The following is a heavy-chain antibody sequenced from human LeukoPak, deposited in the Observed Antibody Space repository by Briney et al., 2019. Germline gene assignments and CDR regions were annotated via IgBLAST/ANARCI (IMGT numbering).Heavy chain of an antibody. J-gene: IGHJ4*02. D-gene: IGHD5-18*01. CDR2: IYSGGST. Sequence: GGSLRLSCAASGFTVSSNYMSWVRQAPGKGLEWVSVIYSGGSTYYADSVKGRLTISRDNSKNTLYLQMNSLRAEDTAVYYCARLQLWSFDYWGQGTLVTVSS. CDR1: GFTVSSNY. CDR3: ARLQLWSFDY. V-gene: IGHV3-66*04.